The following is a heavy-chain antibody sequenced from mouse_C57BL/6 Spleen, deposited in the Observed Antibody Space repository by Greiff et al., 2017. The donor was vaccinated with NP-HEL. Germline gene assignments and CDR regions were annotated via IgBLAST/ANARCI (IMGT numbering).Heavy chain of an antibody. V-gene: IGHV5-4*03. Sequence: EVNVVESGGGLVKPGGSLKLSCAASGFTFSSYAMSWVRQTPEKRLEWVATISDGGSYTYYPDNVKGRFTISRDNAKNNLYLQMSHLKSEDTAMYYCARDAYYSNTAWFAYWGQGTLVTVSA. CDR3: ARDAYYSNTAWFAY. D-gene: IGHD2-5*01. CDR2: ISDGGSYT. CDR1: GFTFSSYA. J-gene: IGHJ3*01.